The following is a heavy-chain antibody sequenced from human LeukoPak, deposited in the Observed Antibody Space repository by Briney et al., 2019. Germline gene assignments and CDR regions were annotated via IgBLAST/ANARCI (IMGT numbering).Heavy chain of an antibody. CDR2: IRSKAYGGTT. V-gene: IGHV3-49*04. CDR1: GFTFGDYA. Sequence: GGSLRLSCTASGFTFGDYAMSWVRQAPGKGLEWVGFIRSKAYGGTTEYAASVKGRFTISRDDSKSIAYLQMNSLKTEDTAVYYCTRGYSGYDEALDIWGQGTMVTVSS. D-gene: IGHD5-12*01. CDR3: TRGYSGYDEALDI. J-gene: IGHJ3*02.